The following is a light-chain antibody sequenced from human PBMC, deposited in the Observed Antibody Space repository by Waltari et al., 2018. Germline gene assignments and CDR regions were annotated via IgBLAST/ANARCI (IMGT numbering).Light chain of an antibody. Sequence: LVLTQSPSASASLGASVKLTCTLSSGYTSNVIAWLPQPPGKGPRYLMKVNSDGSDRKGDDIPDRFSASKSGTECYLTISSPQSEDEADYFCQTGGHGTWVFGGGTKLTVL. CDR1: SGYTSNV. J-gene: IGLJ3*02. CDR3: QTGGHGTWV. CDR2: VNSDGSD. V-gene: IGLV4-69*01.